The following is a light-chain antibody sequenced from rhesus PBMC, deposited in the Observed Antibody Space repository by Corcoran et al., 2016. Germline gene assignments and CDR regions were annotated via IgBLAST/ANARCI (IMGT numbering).Light chain of an antibody. V-gene: IGKV1-94*01. CDR3: LQDYTAPLT. CDR2: AAS. J-gene: IGKJ4*01. Sequence: DIQMTQSPSSLSASVGDRVTVTCRASQGINKELSWYQQKPGKAPTLLIYAASRLQTGVSSRFSGSGSGTAYTLTICSLQPEDVGSFYCLQDYTAPLTFGGGTKGEIE. CDR1: QGINKE.